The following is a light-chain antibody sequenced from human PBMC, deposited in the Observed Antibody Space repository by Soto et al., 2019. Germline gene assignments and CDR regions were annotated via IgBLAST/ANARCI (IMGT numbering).Light chain of an antibody. V-gene: IGLV2-14*01. Sequence: QSALTQPASVSWSPGHSITISCTGTSSDIGDYNYVSWYQQHPGRAPKLMIYEVSNRPSGISNRFSGSKSGNTASLTISGLQADEEADYYCSSYTSTSSYVFGTGTKVTVL. CDR2: EVS. CDR1: SSDIGDYNY. CDR3: SSYTSTSSYV. J-gene: IGLJ1*01.